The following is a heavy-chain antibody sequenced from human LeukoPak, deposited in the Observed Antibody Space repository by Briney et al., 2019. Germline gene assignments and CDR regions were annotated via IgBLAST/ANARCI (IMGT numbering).Heavy chain of an antibody. D-gene: IGHD3-22*01. Sequence: SETLSLTCTVSGDSISSYYWSWIRQPPGRGLEWIGYIYYSGSTNYNPSPKSRVTISVDTSKNQFSLRLSSVTAADTAVYYCARVNYYDSSGTDYWGQGTLVTVSS. V-gene: IGHV4-59*01. CDR1: GDSISSYY. J-gene: IGHJ4*02. CDR3: ARVNYYDSSGTDY. CDR2: IYYSGST.